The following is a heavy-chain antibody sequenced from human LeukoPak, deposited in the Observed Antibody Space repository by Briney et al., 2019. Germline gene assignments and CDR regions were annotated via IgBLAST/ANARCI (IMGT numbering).Heavy chain of an antibody. CDR3: ALNRGSGWYFHY. J-gene: IGHJ4*02. CDR2: ISYDGSNK. Sequence: GGSLRLSCAASGFIFSNYAMHWVRQAPGKGLEWVAVISYDGSNKYADSVKGRFTISRDNSKNTLYLEVNSLRAEDTAVYYCALNRGSGWYFHYWGQGTLVTVSS. V-gene: IGHV3-30*04. D-gene: IGHD6-19*01. CDR1: GFIFSNYA.